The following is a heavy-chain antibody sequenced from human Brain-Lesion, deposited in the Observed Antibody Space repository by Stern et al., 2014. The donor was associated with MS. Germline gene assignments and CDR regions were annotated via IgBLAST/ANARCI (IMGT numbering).Heavy chain of an antibody. D-gene: IGHD3-22*01. CDR2: NNPKSGGT. V-gene: IGHV1-2*04. CDR3: ATYYYDSTGYNDF. Sequence: MQLVESGAEVKKPGASVKVSCKASGYTFTGYYMHWVRQAPGQGLEWMGWNNPKSGGTNYAQKFQGWVTMTRDTSINTAYMELSRLRSDDTAVYYCATYYYDSTGYNDFWGQGTLVTVSS. J-gene: IGHJ4*02. CDR1: GYTFTGYY.